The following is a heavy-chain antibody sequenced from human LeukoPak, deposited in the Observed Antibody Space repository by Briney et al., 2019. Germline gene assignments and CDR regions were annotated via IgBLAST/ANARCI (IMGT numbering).Heavy chain of an antibody. CDR2: INSYNGNT. V-gene: IGHV1-18*04. CDR1: GYTFTCYV. D-gene: IGHD3-3*01. CDR3: ARSGSSGEDRFLEWLLYDF. J-gene: IGHJ4*02. Sequence: ASVTVSCKASGYTFTCYVISWVRQAPGQGLEWKGWINSYNGNTHYAQKIHGRVTMTTDTSTTTAYMELRSLRSDDSALYYCARSGSSGEDRFLEWLLYDFWGQGTLVTVSS.